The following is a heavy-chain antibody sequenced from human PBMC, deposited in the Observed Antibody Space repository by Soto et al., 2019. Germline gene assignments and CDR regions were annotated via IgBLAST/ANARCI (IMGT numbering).Heavy chain of an antibody. J-gene: IGHJ5*02. CDR1: GASISSGDYY. CDR3: VRALGSRFMEWPRFDP. V-gene: IGHV4-30-4*01. D-gene: IGHD3-3*01. CDR2: ISYRGTT. Sequence: QVQLQESGPGLVKPSQTLSLTCTVSGASISSGDYYWSWIRQPPGKGLEWIAHISYRGTTNYNPSLKRRVTMSVDTSKNQFSLKLNSVNAADTAVYYCVRALGSRFMEWPRFDPWGQGTLVTVSS.